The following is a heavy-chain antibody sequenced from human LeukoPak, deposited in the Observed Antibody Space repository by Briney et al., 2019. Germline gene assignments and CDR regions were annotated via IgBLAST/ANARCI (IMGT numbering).Heavy chain of an antibody. D-gene: IGHD2-2*01. V-gene: IGHV1-69*06. J-gene: IGHJ4*02. Sequence: ASVKVSCKASGGTFSSYAISWVRQAPGQGLEWLGGIIPIFGTANYAQKFQGRVTITADKSTSTAYMELSSLRSEDTAVYYCARDRGCSSTSCSFDYWGQGTLVTVSS. CDR2: IIPIFGTA. CDR3: ARDRGCSSTSCSFDY. CDR1: GGTFSSYA.